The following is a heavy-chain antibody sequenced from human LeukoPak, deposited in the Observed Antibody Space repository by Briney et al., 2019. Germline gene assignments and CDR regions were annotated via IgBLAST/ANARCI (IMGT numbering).Heavy chain of an antibody. D-gene: IGHD3-10*01. V-gene: IGHV3-21*01. Sequence: GGSLRLSCAASGFTFSSYSMNWVHQAPGKGLEWVSSISSSSSYIYYADSVKGRFTISRDNAKNSLYLQMNSLRAEDTAVYYCARGGLGSYYFDYWGQGTLVTVSS. J-gene: IGHJ4*02. CDR2: ISSSSSYI. CDR1: GFTFSSYS. CDR3: ARGGLGSYYFDY.